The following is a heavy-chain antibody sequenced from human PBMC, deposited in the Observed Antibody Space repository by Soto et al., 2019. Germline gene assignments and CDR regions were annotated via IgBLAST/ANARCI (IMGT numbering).Heavy chain of an antibody. CDR1: GGPLSGYF. CDR3: ARGSDSAWELLWV. Sequence: SETLSLTCTVYGGPLSGYFWSWIRQPPGKGLEWIGEIHRSGSTNYSPSLKSRVTISADTSNSQFSLKLTSVTAADTAVYYCARGSDSAWELLWVWGQGTPLTVSS. V-gene: IGHV4-34*01. J-gene: IGHJ4*02. CDR2: IHRSGST. D-gene: IGHD1-26*01.